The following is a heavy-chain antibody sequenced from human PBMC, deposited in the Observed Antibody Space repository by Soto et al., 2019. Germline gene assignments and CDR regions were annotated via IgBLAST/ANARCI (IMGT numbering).Heavy chain of an antibody. CDR2: IDPSDSYT. J-gene: IGHJ4*02. Sequence: GESLKICCKGSGYSFTSYWISWVRQMPGKGLEWMGRIDPSDSYTNYSPSFQGHVTISADKSISTAYLQWSSLKASDTAMYYCARLGSGSYRNPPSFAYWGQGTLVTVSS. CDR3: ARLGSGSYRNPPSFAY. D-gene: IGHD3-10*01. V-gene: IGHV5-10-1*01. CDR1: GYSFTSYW.